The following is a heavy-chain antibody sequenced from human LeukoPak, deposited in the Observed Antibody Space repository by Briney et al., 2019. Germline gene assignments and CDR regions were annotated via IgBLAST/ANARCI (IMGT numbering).Heavy chain of an antibody. Sequence: SETLSLTCTVSGGSISSGDYYWSWIRQPPGKGLEWIGYIYYSGSTYYNPSLKSRVTISVDTSKNQFSLKLSSVTAADTAVYFCAREKERSLDYWGQGTLVTVSS. CDR2: IYYSGST. V-gene: IGHV4-30-4*08. CDR1: GGSISSGDYY. D-gene: IGHD5-24*01. J-gene: IGHJ4*02. CDR3: AREKERSLDY.